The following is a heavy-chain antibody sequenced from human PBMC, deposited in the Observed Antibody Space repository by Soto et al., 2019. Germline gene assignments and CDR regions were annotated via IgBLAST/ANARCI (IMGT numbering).Heavy chain of an antibody. CDR2: MNPNSGNT. J-gene: IGHJ6*02. D-gene: IGHD3-3*01. CDR3: ARSYDFWSGYRRYGMDV. Sequence: ASVKVSCKASGCTFTSYDINWVRQATGQGLEWMGWMNPNSGNTGYAQKFQGRVTMTRNTSISTAYMELSSLRSEDTAVYYCARSYDFWSGYRRYGMDVWGQGTTVTVSS. V-gene: IGHV1-8*01. CDR1: GCTFTSYD.